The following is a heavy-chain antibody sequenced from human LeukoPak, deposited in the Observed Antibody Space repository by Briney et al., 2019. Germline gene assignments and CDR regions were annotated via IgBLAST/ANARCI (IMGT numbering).Heavy chain of an antibody. D-gene: IGHD2-2*01. CDR2: ISSSGSTI. V-gene: IGHV3-48*03. CDR3: AKARYCSSTSCYVFEY. CDR1: GFTFSSYE. J-gene: IGHJ4*02. Sequence: GGSLRLSCAASGFTFSSYEMNWVRQAPGKGLEWVSYISSSGSTIYYAESVKGRFTISRDNSKNTLYLQMNSLRAEDTAVYYCAKARYCSSTSCYVFEYWGQGTLVTVSS.